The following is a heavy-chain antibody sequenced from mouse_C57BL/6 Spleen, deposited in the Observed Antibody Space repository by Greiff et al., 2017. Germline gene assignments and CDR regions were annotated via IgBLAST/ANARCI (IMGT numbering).Heavy chain of an antibody. D-gene: IGHD2-4*01. CDR1: GYTFTSYW. CDR3: AICYDYDVGISDALDY. V-gene: IGHV1-69*01. J-gene: IGHJ4*01. Sequence: QVQLQQPGAELVMPGASVKLSCKASGYTFTSYWMHWVKQRPGQGLEWIGEIDPSDSYTNYNQKFKGKSTLTVDKSSSTAYMQLSSLTSEDSAVYYCAICYDYDVGISDALDYWGQGTSVTVSS. CDR2: IDPSDSYT.